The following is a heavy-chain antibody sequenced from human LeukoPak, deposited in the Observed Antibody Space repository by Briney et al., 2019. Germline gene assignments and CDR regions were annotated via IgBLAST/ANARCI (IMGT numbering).Heavy chain of an antibody. CDR3: ARVSSSWSGGHYYYYMDV. Sequence: GGSLRLSCAASGFTFSSYWMSWVRQAPGKGLEWVANIKQDGSEKYYVDSVKGRFTISRDNAKNSLYLQMNSLRAEDTAVYYCARVSSSWSGGHYYYYMDVWGKGTTVTVSS. J-gene: IGHJ6*03. D-gene: IGHD6-13*01. CDR2: IKQDGSEK. CDR1: GFTFSSYW. V-gene: IGHV3-7*01.